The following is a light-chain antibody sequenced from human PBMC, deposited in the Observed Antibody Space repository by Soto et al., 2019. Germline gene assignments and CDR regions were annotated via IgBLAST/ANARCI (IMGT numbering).Light chain of an antibody. J-gene: IGKJ1*01. CDR3: QQYNSYST. CDR1: QSISTW. CDR2: DAS. V-gene: IGKV1-5*01. Sequence: DIQMTQSPSTLSASVGARVPITCRASQSISTWLAWYQQKPGKAPKLLIYDASSLESGVPSRFSGSGSGTEFTLTISSLQPEDFASYYCQQYNSYSTFGQGTKV.